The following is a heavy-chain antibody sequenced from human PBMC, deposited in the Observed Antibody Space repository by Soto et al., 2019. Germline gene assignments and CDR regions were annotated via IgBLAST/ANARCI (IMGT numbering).Heavy chain of an antibody. CDR2: ISAYNGNT. V-gene: IGHV1-18*01. CDR1: GYTFTSYG. CDR3: ARDEYCSGGSCYSIVYFQH. Sequence: QVPLVQSGAEVKKPGASVKVSCKASGYTFTSYGISWVRQAPGQGLEWMGWISAYNGNTNYAQNLQGRVTMTTDTSTSTAYMELKSLRSDDTAVYYCARDEYCSGGSCYSIVYFQHWGQGTLVTVSS. J-gene: IGHJ1*01. D-gene: IGHD2-15*01.